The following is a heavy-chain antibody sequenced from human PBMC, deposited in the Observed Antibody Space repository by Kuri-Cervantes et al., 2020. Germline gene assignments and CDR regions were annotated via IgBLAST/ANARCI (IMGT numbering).Heavy chain of an antibody. V-gene: IGHV3-48*03. CDR2: ISNNGNTI. J-gene: IGHJ4*02. D-gene: IGHD6-6*01. CDR3: VRDVIYSSSFHGFDN. Sequence: GESLKISCTASGFSFRSYAMNWVRQAPGKGLEWVSYISNNGNTIYYADSVKGRFTISRDNAKNSLYLQMNSLRGDDTALYYCVRDVIYSSSFHGFDNWGLGTLVTVSS. CDR1: GFSFRSYA.